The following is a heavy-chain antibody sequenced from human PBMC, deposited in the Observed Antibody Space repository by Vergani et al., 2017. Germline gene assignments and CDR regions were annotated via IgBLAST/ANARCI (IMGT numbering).Heavy chain of an antibody. J-gene: IGHJ4*02. CDR2: ISSSSSYI. D-gene: IGHD2-2*01. V-gene: IGHV3-21*01. CDR3: ARVCPQTSPRNYYFDY. Sequence: EVQLVESGGGLVQPGGSLRLSCAASGFTFSSYSMNWVRQAPGKGLEWVSSISSSSSYIYYADSVKGRFTISRDNAKNSLYLQMNSLRAEDTAMYYCARVCPQTSPRNYYFDYWGQGTLVTVSS. CDR1: GFTFSSYS.